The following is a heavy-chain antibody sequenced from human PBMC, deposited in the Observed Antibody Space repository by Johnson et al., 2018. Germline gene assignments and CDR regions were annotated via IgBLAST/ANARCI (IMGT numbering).Heavy chain of an antibody. CDR3: ARSWPSGSYWLGAFDI. Sequence: QVQLVQSGGGVVQPGRSLRVSCAASGFSFSTYTMHWVRQAPGKGLEWVAIISYDGNHKFYADSVKGRFTISRDNSKNTLYLQMNSLSTADTAVYYCARSWPSGSYWLGAFDIWGQGTMVTVSS. J-gene: IGHJ3*02. V-gene: IGHV3-30-3*01. CDR1: GFSFSTYT. CDR2: ISYDGNHK. D-gene: IGHD1-26*01.